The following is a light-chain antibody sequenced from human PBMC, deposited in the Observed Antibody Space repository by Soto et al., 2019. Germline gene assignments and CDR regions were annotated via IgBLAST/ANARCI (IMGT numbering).Light chain of an antibody. CDR1: QSVNDNH. CDR3: QRCGGSPPGGT. J-gene: IGKJ3*01. Sequence: EVVLTQSPGTLSLSPGARATLSCRASQSVNDNHLAWYQQKGGQAPRLLIYGASTRATGVPERFSGSGFGTDYSLISNRLEPEDFSLYYCQRCGGSPPGGTFGPGTTVEI. CDR2: GAS. V-gene: IGKV3-20*01.